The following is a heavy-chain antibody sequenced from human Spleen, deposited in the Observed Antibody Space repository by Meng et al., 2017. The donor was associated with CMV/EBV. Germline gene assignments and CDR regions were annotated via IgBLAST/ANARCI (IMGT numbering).Heavy chain of an antibody. CDR3: ATGVDV. D-gene: IGHD1-14*01. CDR1: GDSLSNYA. Sequence: SVKVSCKASGDSLSNYAFSWVRQAPGQGLEWMGGIIPTFGTPNYAQKFQDRVSITTDEATSTSYMDLSGLRSEDTAIYYCATGVDVWGQGTTVTVSS. J-gene: IGHJ6*02. CDR2: IIPTFGTP. V-gene: IGHV1-69*05.